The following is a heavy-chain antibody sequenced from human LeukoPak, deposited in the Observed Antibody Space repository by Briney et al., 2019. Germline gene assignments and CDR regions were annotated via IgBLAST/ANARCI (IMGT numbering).Heavy chain of an antibody. V-gene: IGHV3-23*01. CDR2: ISGSGGST. CDR3: AASDGYNYVGLDY. J-gene: IGHJ4*02. D-gene: IGHD5-24*01. CDR1: GFTFSSYA. Sequence: GGSLRLSCAASGFTFSSYAMSWVRQAPGKGLEWVSAISGSGGSTYYADSVKGRFTISRDNSKNTLYLQMNSLRAEDTAVYYCAASDGYNYVGLDYWGQGTLVTVSS.